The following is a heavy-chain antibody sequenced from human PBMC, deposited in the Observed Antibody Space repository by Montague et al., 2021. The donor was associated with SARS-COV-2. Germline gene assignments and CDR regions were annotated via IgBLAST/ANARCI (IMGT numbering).Heavy chain of an antibody. D-gene: IGHD3-3*01. CDR3: ARGQVTIFGVLIMLPAAGALDI. CDR2: IYHTGST. J-gene: IGHJ3*02. Sequence: SETLSLTCNVSGDSITSNYWWSWLRQPPGKGLEWIGEIYHTGSTNFNPSLKSRVTMSVDKSKKFFSLSLRSVTAADTAVYYCARGQVTIFGVLIMLPAAGALDIWGQGTMVTVSS. CDR1: GDSITSNYW. V-gene: IGHV4-4*02.